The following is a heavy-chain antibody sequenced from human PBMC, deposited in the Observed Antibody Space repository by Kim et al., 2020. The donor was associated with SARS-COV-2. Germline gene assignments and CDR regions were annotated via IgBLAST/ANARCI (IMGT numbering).Heavy chain of an antibody. CDR3: AREPSQSLFPLSSGSAN. Sequence: GGSLRLSCAASGFTFSSYSMNWVRQAPGKGLEWVSSISSSSSYIYYADSVKGRFTISRDNAKNSLYLQMNSLRAEDTAVYYCAREPSQSLFPLSSGSANWGQGTLVTVSS. CDR2: ISSSSSYI. D-gene: IGHD2-21*01. CDR1: GFTFSSYS. J-gene: IGHJ4*02. V-gene: IGHV3-21*01.